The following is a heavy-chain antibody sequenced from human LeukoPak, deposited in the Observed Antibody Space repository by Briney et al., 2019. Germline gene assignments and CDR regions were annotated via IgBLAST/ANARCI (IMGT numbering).Heavy chain of an antibody. V-gene: IGHV3-48*02. Sequence: PGGSLRLSCAASGLPVSSYNMNWVRQAPGKGLEWVSYITSSSSTTHYADSVKGRFTISRDNAKNSLYLQMESLRDEDTAVYYCARGAASMAYFDCWGQGTLVTVSS. CDR2: ITSSSSTT. CDR3: ARGAASMAYFDC. CDR1: GLPVSSYN. J-gene: IGHJ4*02. D-gene: IGHD2/OR15-2a*01.